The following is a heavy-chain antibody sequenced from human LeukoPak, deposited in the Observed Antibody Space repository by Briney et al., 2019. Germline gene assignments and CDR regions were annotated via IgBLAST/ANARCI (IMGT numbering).Heavy chain of an antibody. J-gene: IGHJ4*02. CDR3: ASFGAHSFDY. Sequence: ASVKVSCKTSGYSFTSYAMNWVRQAPGQGLEFMGWINTGTGNLTYAQGFTGRFVFSLDTSVSTAYLQISTLKPEDTAVYYCASFGAHSFDYWGQGTLVTVSS. V-gene: IGHV7-4-1*02. CDR1: GYSFTSYA. D-gene: IGHD3-10*01. CDR2: INTGTGNL.